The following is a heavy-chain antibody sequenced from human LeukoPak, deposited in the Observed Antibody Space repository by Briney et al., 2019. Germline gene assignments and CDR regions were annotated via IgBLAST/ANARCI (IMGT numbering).Heavy chain of an antibody. J-gene: IGHJ4*02. D-gene: IGHD6-13*01. CDR1: GFTFSSFA. Sequence: GGSLRLSCAASGFTFSSFAMSWVRQPPGKGLEWVSAIGGSGNTYYAGSVKGRFTISRDNAKNTLYLQMNSLRAEDTAVYFCAKAKTAAGSDYWGQGTLVTVSS. V-gene: IGHV3-23*01. CDR2: IGGSGNT. CDR3: AKAKTAAGSDY.